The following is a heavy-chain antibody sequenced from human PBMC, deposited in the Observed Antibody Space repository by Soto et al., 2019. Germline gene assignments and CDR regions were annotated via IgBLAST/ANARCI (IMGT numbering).Heavy chain of an antibody. J-gene: IGHJ4*02. CDR3: AKGEDYYDSSGYHLDY. CDR2: ISGSGGST. Sequence: GGSLRLSWAASGFTFSSYAMSWVRQAPGKGLEWVSAISGSGGSTYYADSVKGRFTISRDNSKNTLYLQMNSLRAEDTAVYYCAKGEDYYDSSGYHLDYWGQGTLVTVSS. V-gene: IGHV3-23*01. D-gene: IGHD3-22*01. CDR1: GFTFSSYA.